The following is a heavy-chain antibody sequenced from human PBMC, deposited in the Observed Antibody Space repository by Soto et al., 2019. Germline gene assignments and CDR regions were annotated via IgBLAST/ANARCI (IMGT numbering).Heavy chain of an antibody. J-gene: IGHJ4*02. V-gene: IGHV3-7*01. CDR1: GFTFSSYW. Sequence: GGSLRLSCAASGFTFSSYWMSWVRQAPGKGLEWVANIKQDGSEKYYVDSVKGRFTISRDNAKNSLYLQMNSLRAEDTAVYYCARAQNYDFWSGYCDFDYWGQGTLVTVSS. CDR2: IKQDGSEK. D-gene: IGHD3-3*01. CDR3: ARAQNYDFWSGYCDFDY.